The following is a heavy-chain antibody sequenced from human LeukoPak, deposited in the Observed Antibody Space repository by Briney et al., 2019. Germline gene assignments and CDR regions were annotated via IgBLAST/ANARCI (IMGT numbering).Heavy chain of an antibody. CDR2: IYTSGST. J-gene: IGHJ4*02. D-gene: IGHD3-22*01. V-gene: IGHV4-61*02. CDR1: GDSISSGSYY. Sequence: PSETLSLTCTVSGDSISSGSYYWSWIRQPAGKGLEWIGRIYTSGSTNYNPSLKSRVTISVDTSKNQFSLKLSSVTAADTAVYYCARHPSYYDRIDYWGQGTLVTVSS. CDR3: ARHPSYYDRIDY.